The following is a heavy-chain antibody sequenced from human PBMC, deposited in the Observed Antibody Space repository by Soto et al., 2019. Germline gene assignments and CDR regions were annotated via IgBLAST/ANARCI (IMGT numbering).Heavy chain of an antibody. D-gene: IGHD6-13*01. Sequence: QVQLVESGGGLVKPGGSLRLSCAVSGFTFSDYYMTWIRQAPGKGLEWVSYISSSTSHTNYADSVKGRFTISRDNAKNSLFLQMNSLRAEDTAVYYCARGRGAAAEYFAFWGQGTLVTVSS. CDR1: GFTFSDYY. CDR3: ARGRGAAAEYFAF. CDR2: ISSSTSHT. J-gene: IGHJ4*02. V-gene: IGHV3-11*05.